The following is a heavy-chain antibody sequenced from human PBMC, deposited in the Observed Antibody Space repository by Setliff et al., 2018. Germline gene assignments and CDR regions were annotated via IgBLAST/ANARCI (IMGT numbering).Heavy chain of an antibody. V-gene: IGHV4-34*01. J-gene: IGHJ4*02. CDR2: INHSGST. CDR3: ARVVPAAMYFDY. CDR1: GGSFSGYY. D-gene: IGHD2-2*01. Sequence: SETLSLTCAVYGGSFSGYYWSWIRQPPGKGLEWIGEINHSGSTDYNPSLKSRVTISVDTSKNQFSLKLSSVTAADTAVYYCARVVPAAMYFDYWGQGTLVTVSS.